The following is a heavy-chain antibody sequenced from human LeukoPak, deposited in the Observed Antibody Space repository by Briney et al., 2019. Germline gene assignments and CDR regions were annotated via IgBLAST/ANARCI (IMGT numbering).Heavy chain of an antibody. CDR1: GGSFSGYY. D-gene: IGHD7-27*01. J-gene: IGHJ4*02. CDR2: INHSGST. CDR3: ARGLGY. V-gene: IGHV4-34*01. Sequence: SETLSLTCAVYGGSFSGYYWSWIRQPPGKGLEWIGEINHSGSTHYNPSLKSRVTISVDTSKNQFSLKLSSVTAADTAVYYCARGLGYWGQGTLVTVSS.